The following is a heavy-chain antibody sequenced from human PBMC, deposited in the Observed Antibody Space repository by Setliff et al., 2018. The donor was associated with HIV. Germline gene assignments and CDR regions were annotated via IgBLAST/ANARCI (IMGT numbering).Heavy chain of an antibody. V-gene: IGHV3-21*01. CDR2: ISSTSTYL. D-gene: IGHD2-15*01. CDR1: GFTFGVYA. J-gene: IGHJ4*02. CDR3: GRAPPYCSGGSCADY. Sequence: GGSLRLSCAASGFTFGVYAMTWVRQAPGKGLQWVSSISSTSTYLHYADSVKGRFTVSRDNAKNSLYLQMNNLRAEDTAVYYCGRAPPYCSGGSCADYWGQGTLVTVSS.